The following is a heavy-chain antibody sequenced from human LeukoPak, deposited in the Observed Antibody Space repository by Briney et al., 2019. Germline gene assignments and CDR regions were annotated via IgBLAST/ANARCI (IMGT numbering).Heavy chain of an antibody. J-gene: IGHJ4*02. Sequence: GASVKVSCKASGYTFTSYDINWVRQATGQGLEWMGWINPNSGGTNYAQKFQGRVTMTRDTSISTAYMELSRLRSDDTAVYYCARGDYGDYGVDYWGQGTLVTVSS. V-gene: IGHV1-2*02. CDR2: INPNSGGT. D-gene: IGHD4-17*01. CDR3: ARGDYGDYGVDY. CDR1: GYTFTSYD.